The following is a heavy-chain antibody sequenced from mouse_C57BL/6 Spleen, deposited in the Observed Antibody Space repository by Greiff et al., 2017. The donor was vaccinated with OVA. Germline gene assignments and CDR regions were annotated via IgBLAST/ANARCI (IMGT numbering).Heavy chain of an antibody. V-gene: IGHV14-1*01. D-gene: IGHD1-1*01. CDR2: IDPEDGDT. J-gene: IGHJ3*01. CDR1: GFTIKDYY. CDR3: TTADYDGSTRRAWFAY. Sequence: VQLKQSGAELVRPGASVKLSCTASGFTIKDYYMHWVKQRPEQGLEWIGRIDPEDGDTEYAPKFQGKATMTADTSSNTAYLQLSSLTSEDTAVDYCTTADYDGSTRRAWFAYWGQGTLVTVSA.